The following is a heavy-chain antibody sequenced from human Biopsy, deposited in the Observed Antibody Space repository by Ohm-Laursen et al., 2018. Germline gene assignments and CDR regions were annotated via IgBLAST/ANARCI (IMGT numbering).Heavy chain of an antibody. D-gene: IGHD3-22*01. CDR1: GDSIGSYY. Sequence: SETLSLTCTVSGDSIGSYYWSWIPQPPGQGLVWIGYVYYTGSTDYYPSIQSRVTIAVDSSKHHFYLRLRSVSRADTAIYYCARDRRYYSDRTVPGYFDLWGSGTRVTVSS. CDR3: ARDRRYYSDRTVPGYFDL. V-gene: IGHV4-59*01. CDR2: VYYTGST. J-gene: IGHJ2*01.